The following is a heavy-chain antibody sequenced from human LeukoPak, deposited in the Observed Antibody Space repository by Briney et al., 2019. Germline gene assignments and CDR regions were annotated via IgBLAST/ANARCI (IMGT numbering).Heavy chain of an antibody. V-gene: IGHV3-30-3*02. Sequence: GGSLRLSCAASGFTFRNYYMHWVRQAPGKGLEWVAVISLDGNNEYYADSVKGRFSLSRDNSMNTLYLQMNSLRAEDTAVYYCAKSALYDFWSGYDHFDYWGQGTLVTVSS. CDR1: GFTFRNYY. CDR2: ISLDGNNE. CDR3: AKSALYDFWSGYDHFDY. D-gene: IGHD3-3*01. J-gene: IGHJ4*02.